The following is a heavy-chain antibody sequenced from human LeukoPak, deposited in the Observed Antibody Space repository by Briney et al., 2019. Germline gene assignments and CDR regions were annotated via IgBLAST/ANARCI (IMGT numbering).Heavy chain of an antibody. CDR2: ISAYNGNT. J-gene: IGHJ4*02. CDR1: GYTFTSYG. D-gene: IGHD3-10*01. V-gene: IGHV1-18*01. Sequence: ASVKVSCKASGYTFTSYGISWVRQAPGQGLEWMGWISAYNGNTNYAQKLQGRVTMTEDTSTDTAYMELSSLRSEDTAVYYCATITMVRGVTYFDYWGQGTLVTVSS. CDR3: ATITMVRGVTYFDY.